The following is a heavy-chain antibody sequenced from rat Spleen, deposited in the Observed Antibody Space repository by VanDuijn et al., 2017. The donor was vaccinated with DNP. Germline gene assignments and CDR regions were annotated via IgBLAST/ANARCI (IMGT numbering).Heavy chain of an antibody. J-gene: IGHJ2*01. Sequence: EVQPVESGGGLVQPGRSLTISCVASGFTFSDFGMAWVRPAPTKGLEWVANIIYDGSRTHYRDSVKGRFTISRDNAKSTLYLQMDSLRSEDTATYYCATGSFDYWGQGVMVTVSS. CDR1: GFTFSDFG. CDR3: ATGSFDY. CDR2: IIYDGSRT. V-gene: IGHV5S10*01. D-gene: IGHD5-1*01.